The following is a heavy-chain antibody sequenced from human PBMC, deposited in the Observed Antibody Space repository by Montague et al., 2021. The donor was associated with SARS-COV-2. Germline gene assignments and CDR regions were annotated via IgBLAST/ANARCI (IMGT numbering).Heavy chain of an antibody. D-gene: IGHD2-15*01. CDR2: ISGSGGST. CDR3: AKDSYCSGGSCYHYGMDV. CDR1: GFTFSSYS. J-gene: IGHJ6*02. V-gene: IGHV3-23*01. Sequence: SLRLSCAASGFTFSSYSMNWVRQAPGKGLEWVSAISGSGGSTYYADSVKGRFTISRDNSKNTLYLQMNSLRAEDTAVYYCAKDSYCSGGSCYHYGMDVWGQGTTVTVSS.